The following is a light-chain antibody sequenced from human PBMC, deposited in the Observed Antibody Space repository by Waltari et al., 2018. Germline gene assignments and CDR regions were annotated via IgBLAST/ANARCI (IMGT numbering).Light chain of an antibody. J-gene: IGLJ1*01. CDR3: SSYAGSRSYV. V-gene: IGLV2-8*01. CDR1: SSDVGGYNY. CDR2: EVS. Sequence: QSALTQPPSASGSPGQSATISCTGTSSDVGGYNYVSCYQQHHGKAPKLRIYEVSKRPSGVPDRFSGAKSGNTASLTVSGLQAEDEADYYCSSYAGSRSYVFGTGTKVTVL.